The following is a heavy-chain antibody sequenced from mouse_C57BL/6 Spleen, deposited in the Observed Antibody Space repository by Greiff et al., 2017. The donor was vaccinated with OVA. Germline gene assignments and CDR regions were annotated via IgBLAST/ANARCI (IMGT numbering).Heavy chain of an antibody. CDR3: TRWDDNYVGFAY. Sequence: EVKLVESGGGLVQPGGSLSLSCAASGFTFTDYYMSWVRQPPGKALEWLGFIRNKANGYTTEYSASVKGRFTISRDNSQSILYLQMNALRAEDGATYCCTRWDDNYVGFAYWGQGTLVTVSA. V-gene: IGHV7-3*01. CDR2: IRNKANGYTT. J-gene: IGHJ3*01. CDR1: GFTFTDYY. D-gene: IGHD2-1*01.